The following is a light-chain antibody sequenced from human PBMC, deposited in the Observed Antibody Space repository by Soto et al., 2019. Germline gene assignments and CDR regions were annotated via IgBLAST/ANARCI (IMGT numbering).Light chain of an antibody. CDR2: EVT. J-gene: IGLJ1*01. V-gene: IGLV2-14*01. CDR1: SDDIGRYNH. CDR3: ASYRTINTYV. Sequence: LTQPASVSGSPGQSITVSCTGTSDDIGRYNHVSWYQQHPGKAPKLMISEVTNRPSGVSNRFSGSKSGNTASLTISRLQAEDEADYYCASYRTINTYVFGTGTKVTVL.